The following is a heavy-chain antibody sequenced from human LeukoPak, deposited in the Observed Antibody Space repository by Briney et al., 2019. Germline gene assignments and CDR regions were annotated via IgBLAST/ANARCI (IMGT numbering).Heavy chain of an antibody. CDR1: GFTFDDYA. Sequence: GGSLRLSCAASGFTFDDYAMHWVRQAPGKGLEWVSGISWNSGSIGYADSVKGRFTISRDNAKNSLYLQMNSLRAEDTAVYYCARTMTDIVATIYDYWGQGTLVTVSS. D-gene: IGHD5-12*01. V-gene: IGHV3-9*01. CDR2: ISWNSGSI. CDR3: ARTMTDIVATIYDY. J-gene: IGHJ4*02.